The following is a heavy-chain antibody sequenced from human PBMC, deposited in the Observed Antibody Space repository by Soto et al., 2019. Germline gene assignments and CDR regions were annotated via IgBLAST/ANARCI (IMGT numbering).Heavy chain of an antibody. V-gene: IGHV1-24*01. CDR1: GYTLTGLS. Sequence: ASVKVSCKVSGYTLTGLSMHWVRQAPGKGLEWMGGFDPEDGETIYAQKFQGRVTMTEDTSTDTAYMELSSLRSEDTAVYYCATGRLTALYYYGSGSYYTHDYWGQGTLVTVSS. J-gene: IGHJ4*02. CDR2: FDPEDGET. CDR3: ATGRLTALYYYGSGSYYTHDY. D-gene: IGHD3-10*01.